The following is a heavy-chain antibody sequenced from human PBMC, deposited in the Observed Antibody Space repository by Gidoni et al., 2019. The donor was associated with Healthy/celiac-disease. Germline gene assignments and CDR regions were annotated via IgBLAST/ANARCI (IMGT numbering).Heavy chain of an antibody. CDR2: IKSKTDGGTT. Sequence: EVQLVESGGGLVKPGGSLRLSCAASGLTFSNAWMSWVRQASGKGLEWVGRIKSKTDGGTTDYAAPVKGRFTISRDDSKNTLYLQMNSLKTEDTAVYYCTTEAGSSGWYGAFDIWGQGTMVTVSS. CDR3: TTEAGSSGWYGAFDI. V-gene: IGHV3-15*01. CDR1: GLTFSNAW. D-gene: IGHD6-19*01. J-gene: IGHJ3*02.